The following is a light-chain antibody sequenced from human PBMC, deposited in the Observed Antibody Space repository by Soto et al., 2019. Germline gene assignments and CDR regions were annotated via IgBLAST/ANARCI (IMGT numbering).Light chain of an antibody. CDR1: QNLLHSDGYNY. CDR3: QQYGTSSRT. Sequence: DIVMTQSPLSLPVTPGEPASISCRSSQNLLHSDGYNYLAWYQQKPGKAPKLLIYLASTLQSGVPARFSGSGSATEFTLSISSLQPDDFATYYCQQYGTSSRTFGQGTKVDIK. J-gene: IGKJ1*01. CDR2: LAS. V-gene: IGKV2-28*01.